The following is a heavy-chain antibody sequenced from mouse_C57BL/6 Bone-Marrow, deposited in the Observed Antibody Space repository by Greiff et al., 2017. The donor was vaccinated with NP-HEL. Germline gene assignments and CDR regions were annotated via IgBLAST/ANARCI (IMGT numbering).Heavy chain of an antibody. V-gene: IGHV6-6*01. D-gene: IGHD1-3*01. CDR3: TRERSKDYARDY. CDR1: GFTFSDAW. J-gene: IGHJ4*01. CDR2: IRNKANNHAT. Sequence: EVKLMESGGGLVQPGGSMKLSCAASGFTFSDAWMDWVRQSPEKGLEWVAEIRNKANNHATYYAESVKGRFTISRDDSKSSVYLQMNSLRAEDTGIYYCTRERSKDYARDYWGQGTSVTVSS.